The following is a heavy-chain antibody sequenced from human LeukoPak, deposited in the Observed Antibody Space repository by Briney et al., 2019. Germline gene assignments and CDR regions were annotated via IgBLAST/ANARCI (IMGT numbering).Heavy chain of an antibody. V-gene: IGHV3-48*01. CDR3: ARDSSSVVDP. D-gene: IGHD6-6*01. CDR1: GFTFSSYS. J-gene: IGHJ5*02. CDR2: ISSSSSTI. Sequence: PGGSLRLSCAASGFTFSSYSMTWVRQAPGKGLEWVSYISSSSSTIYYADSVKGRFTISRDNAKNSLYLQMNSLRAEDTAVYYCARDSSSVVDPWGQGTLVTVSS.